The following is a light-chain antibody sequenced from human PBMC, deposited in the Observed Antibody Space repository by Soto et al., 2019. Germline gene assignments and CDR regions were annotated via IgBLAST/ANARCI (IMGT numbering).Light chain of an antibody. CDR1: QSITTW. CDR2: DVS. Sequence: DIQMTQSPSTLSASVGDSVTITCRASQSITTWLAWYQQRPGKAPKLLIYDVSSLQSGVPSRFSGSGSGTEFTLTISSLQPDDFATYYCQHYKMYSPWTFCQGTKVDIK. J-gene: IGKJ1*01. V-gene: IGKV1-5*01. CDR3: QHYKMYSPWT.